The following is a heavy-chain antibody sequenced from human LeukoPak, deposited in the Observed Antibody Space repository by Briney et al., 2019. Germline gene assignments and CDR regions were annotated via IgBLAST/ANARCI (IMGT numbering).Heavy chain of an antibody. J-gene: IGHJ4*02. D-gene: IGHD3-22*01. Sequence: PGGSLRLSCAASGFTFSTYGMHWVRQAPGKGLEWVAFIRYDGSNKYYADSVKGRFTISRDNAKHTLYLQMNSLRVEDTAMYYCTRVYDSRIWGQGTLVTVSS. CDR2: IRYDGSNK. V-gene: IGHV3-30*02. CDR1: GFTFSTYG. CDR3: TRVYDSRI.